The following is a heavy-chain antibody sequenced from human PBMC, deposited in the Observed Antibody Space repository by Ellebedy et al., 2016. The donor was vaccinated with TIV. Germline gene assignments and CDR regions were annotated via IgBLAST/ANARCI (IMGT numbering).Heavy chain of an antibody. CDR1: GFTFSSYS. J-gene: IGHJ4*02. CDR2: ISSSSSYI. Sequence: GGSLRLSCAASGFTFSSYSMNWVRQAPGKGLEWVSSISSSSSYIYYADSVKGRFTISRDNAKNSLYLQMNSLRAEDTAVYYCARGSYGSGTYFFPSLYWGQGTLVTVSS. D-gene: IGHD3-10*01. CDR3: ARGSYGSGTYFFPSLY. V-gene: IGHV3-21*01.